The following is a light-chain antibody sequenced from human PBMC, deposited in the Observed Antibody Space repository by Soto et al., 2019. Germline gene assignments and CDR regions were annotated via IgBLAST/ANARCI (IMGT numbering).Light chain of an antibody. J-gene: IGLJ3*02. CDR1: SSDIGTYIL. CDR2: EAT. V-gene: IGLV2-23*01. CDR3: CSYAGSGTWV. Sequence: QSVLTQPASVSGSPGQSITISCIGSSSDIGTYILVSWYQQHPGKAPKLIIYEATYRPSGVSHRFSGSKSGNTASLTISGLQADDEVDYYCCSYAGSGTWVFGGGTKLTVL.